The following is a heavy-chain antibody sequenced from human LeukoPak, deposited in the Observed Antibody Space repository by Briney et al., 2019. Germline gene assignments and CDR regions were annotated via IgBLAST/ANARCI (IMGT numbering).Heavy chain of an antibody. J-gene: IGHJ4*02. CDR2: ISSSSITI. CDR1: GFTFSSYS. Sequence: GGSLRLSCAASGFTFSSYSLNWVRQAPGKGLEWVSFISSSSITIYYADSVKGRFTISRDNAEKSLYLQMNSLRAEDTAVYYCARDRGGSYSAIDYWGQRTLVTVSS. D-gene: IGHD2-15*01. CDR3: ARDRGGSYSAIDY. V-gene: IGHV3-48*04.